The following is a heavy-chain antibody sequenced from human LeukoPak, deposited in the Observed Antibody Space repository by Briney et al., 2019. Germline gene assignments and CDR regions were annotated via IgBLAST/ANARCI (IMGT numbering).Heavy chain of an antibody. J-gene: IGHJ6*03. CDR1: GFTFSSYD. CDR2: IGTAGDT. CDR3: ARARGYYYYMDV. V-gene: IGHV3-13*01. Sequence: PGGSLRLSCAASGFTFSSYDMHWVRHATGKGLEWVSAIGTAGDTYYPGSVKGRFTISRENAKNSLYLQMNSLRAGDTAVYYCARARGYYYYMDVWGKGTTVTISS.